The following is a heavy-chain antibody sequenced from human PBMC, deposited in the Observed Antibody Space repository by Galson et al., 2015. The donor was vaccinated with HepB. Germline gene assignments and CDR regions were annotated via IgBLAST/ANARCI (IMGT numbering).Heavy chain of an antibody. D-gene: IGHD1-26*01. CDR2: ISYDGSNK. J-gene: IGHJ5*02. Sequence: SLRLSCAASGFTFSSYAMHWVRQAPGKGLEWVAVISYDGSNKYYADSVKGRFTISRDNSKNTLYLQMNSLRAEGTAVYYCARVGIVGATVGWFDPWGQGTLVTVSS. CDR1: GFTFSSYA. V-gene: IGHV3-30*04. CDR3: ARVGIVGATVGWFDP.